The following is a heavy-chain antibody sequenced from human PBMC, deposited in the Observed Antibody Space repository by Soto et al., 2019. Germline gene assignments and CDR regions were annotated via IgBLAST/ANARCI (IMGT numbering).Heavy chain of an antibody. Sequence: PSETLSLTCNVSGGSMSSYFWRWIRQPAGKGLEWIGRIYSSGSTNYNPSLKSRVTMSIDTSKNQFSLKLSSVTAADTAVYFCARVKTVDYYGMGVWGQGTTVTVSS. CDR2: IYSSGST. CDR1: GGSMSSYF. CDR3: ARVKTVDYYGMGV. J-gene: IGHJ6*02. V-gene: IGHV4-4*07.